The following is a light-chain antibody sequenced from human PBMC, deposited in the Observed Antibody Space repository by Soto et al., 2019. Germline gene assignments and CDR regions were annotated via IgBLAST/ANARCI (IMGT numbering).Light chain of an antibody. V-gene: IGKV1-27*01. CDR1: QGIRNF. J-gene: IGKJ3*01. CDR2: AAS. Sequence: DIQMTQPPTSLSASVGDRVTITCQASQGIRNFVAWYQQKPGKAPKLLIYAASTLQSGVPSRFSGSGSGTDITITINILQHEDVATYSCQKYSSVPVFGPGTKVEIK. CDR3: QKYSSVPV.